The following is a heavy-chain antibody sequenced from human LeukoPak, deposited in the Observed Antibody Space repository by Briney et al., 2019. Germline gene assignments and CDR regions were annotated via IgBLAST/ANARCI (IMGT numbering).Heavy chain of an antibody. CDR3: ARGSYENWFDP. J-gene: IGHJ5*02. Sequence: EASVKVSCKASGGTFSSYVIRWVRQAPGQGLEWMRRIIPIFGTANDAQKFQGRVTITTDESTSTAYMELSSLRSEDTAVYYCARGSYENWFDPWGQGTLVTVSS. V-gene: IGHV1-69*05. CDR1: GGTFSSYV. D-gene: IGHD5-12*01. CDR2: IIPIFGTA.